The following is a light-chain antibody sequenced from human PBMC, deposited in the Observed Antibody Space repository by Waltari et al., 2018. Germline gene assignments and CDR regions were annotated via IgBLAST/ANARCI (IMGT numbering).Light chain of an antibody. V-gene: IGKV3-11*01. J-gene: IGKJ4*01. CDR2: DAS. Sequence: EIVLTQSPAILSFSPGDSATLSCRASQSVGTYLAWYQQRPGQSPRLLIYDASYRATGIPARFSGSGSETDFTLTISSLQPEDFAVYYCQQRRSWPLTFGGGTRVQI. CDR1: QSVGTY. CDR3: QQRRSWPLT.